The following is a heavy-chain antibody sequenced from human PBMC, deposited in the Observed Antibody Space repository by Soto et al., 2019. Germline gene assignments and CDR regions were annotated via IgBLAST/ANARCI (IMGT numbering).Heavy chain of an antibody. Sequence: KPSETLSLTCTVSGGSISSGDYYWSWIRQPPGKGLEWIGYIYYSGSTYYNPSLKSRVTISVDTSKNQFSLKLSSVTAADTAVYYCARVLDTAMAFDHWGQGTLVTVSS. CDR3: ARVLDTAMAFDH. D-gene: IGHD5-18*01. CDR1: GGSISSGDYY. CDR2: IYYSGST. J-gene: IGHJ4*02. V-gene: IGHV4-30-4*01.